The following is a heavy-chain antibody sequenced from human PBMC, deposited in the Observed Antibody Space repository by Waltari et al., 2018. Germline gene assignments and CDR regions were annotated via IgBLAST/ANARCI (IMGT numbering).Heavy chain of an antibody. Sequence: QVQVVQSGAEVKKPGASVKVSCKVSGYTLTGLSMHWVRRVPGKGLEWMGRFMPEGGGTVYERDVQGTDTMTEDVFMDTADLALRRLSSEATAVYYCLLVARHSVVVAAGTPSYYSYMDVWGRGTTVTVSS. J-gene: IGHJ6*03. CDR3: LLVARHSVVVAAGTPSYYSYMDV. CDR2: FMPEGGGT. D-gene: IGHD2-15*01. CDR1: GYTLTGLS. V-gene: IGHV1-24*01.